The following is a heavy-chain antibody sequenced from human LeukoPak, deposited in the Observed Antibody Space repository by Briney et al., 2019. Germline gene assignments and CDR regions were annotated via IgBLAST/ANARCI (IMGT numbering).Heavy chain of an antibody. CDR3: GRDPAAVPAGF. CDR1: GASINEYY. J-gene: IGHJ4*02. V-gene: IGHV4-4*07. Sequence: SETLSLTCTVSGASINEYYWSWIRQPAGKGLEWIGRIYTRANADYAPSLKSRVTMSADPSKNQLSLKLTSVTAADTAVYYCGRDPAAVPAGFWGQGTLVTVSS. D-gene: IGHD2-2*01. CDR2: IYTRANA.